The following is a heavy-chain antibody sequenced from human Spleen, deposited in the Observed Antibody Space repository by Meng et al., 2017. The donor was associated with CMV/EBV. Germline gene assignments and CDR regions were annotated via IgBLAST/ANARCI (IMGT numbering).Heavy chain of an antibody. CDR1: GFTFSSYW. J-gene: IGHJ3*02. D-gene: IGHD3-3*01. Sequence: GALKISCAASGFTFSSYWMHWVRQAPGKGLVWVSRLSNDGTNTAYAESVKGRFTISRDNAKNTLYLQMNSLRAEDTAVYYCARPSIGVFSLAFEIWGQGALVTVSS. CDR3: ARPSIGVFSLAFEI. CDR2: LSNDGTNT. V-gene: IGHV3-74*01.